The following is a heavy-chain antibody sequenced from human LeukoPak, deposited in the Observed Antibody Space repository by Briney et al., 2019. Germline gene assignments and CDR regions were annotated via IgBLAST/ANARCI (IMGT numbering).Heavy chain of an antibody. J-gene: IGHJ4*02. D-gene: IGHD6-13*01. V-gene: IGHV3-49*04. Sequence: PGGSLRLSCAASGFTFSSYWMSWVRQAPGKGLEWVGFIRSKAYGGTTEYAASVKGRFTISRDDSKSIAYLQMNSLKTEDTAVYYCARARYVAAAGHTFDYWGQGTLVTVSS. CDR2: IRSKAYGGTT. CDR1: GFTFSSYW. CDR3: ARARYVAAAGHTFDY.